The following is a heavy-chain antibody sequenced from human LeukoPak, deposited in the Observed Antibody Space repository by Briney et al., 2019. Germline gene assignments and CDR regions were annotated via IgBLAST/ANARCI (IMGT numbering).Heavy chain of an antibody. Sequence: PGGSLRLSCAASGFTFGPYSMTWVRQAPGKGLEWVSLIDSNSNFMNYADSVKGRFTISRDNAKNSLYLQMNSLRAEDTAVYYCAELGITMIGGVWGKGTTVTISS. D-gene: IGHD3-10*02. CDR2: IDSNSNFM. J-gene: IGHJ6*04. CDR3: AELGITMIGGV. V-gene: IGHV3-21*01. CDR1: GFTFGPYS.